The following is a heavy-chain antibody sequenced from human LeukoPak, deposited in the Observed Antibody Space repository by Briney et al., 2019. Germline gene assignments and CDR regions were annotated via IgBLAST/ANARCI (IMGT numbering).Heavy chain of an antibody. V-gene: IGHV4-59*13. Sequence: SETLSLTCSVSGGSITNYYWSWIRQPPGKGLEWIASIYYSGSTNYSPSLKSRVTISVDTSKNQFSLKLSSVTAADTAVYYCARGTAAEWFDPWGQGTLVTVSS. CDR3: ARGTAAEWFDP. J-gene: IGHJ5*02. D-gene: IGHD6-13*01. CDR2: IYYSGST. CDR1: GGSITNYY.